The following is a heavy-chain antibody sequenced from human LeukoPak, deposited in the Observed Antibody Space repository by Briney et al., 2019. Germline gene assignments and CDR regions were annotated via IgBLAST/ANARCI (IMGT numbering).Heavy chain of an antibody. J-gene: IGHJ4*02. CDR1: GGSISSYY. V-gene: IGHV4-59*01. CDR2: IYYSGST. CDR3: ARARARLYFDY. D-gene: IGHD1-26*01. Sequence: PSETLSLXCTVSGGSISSYYWSWIRQPPGKGLEWIGYIYYSGSTNYNPSLKSRVTISVDTSKNQFSLKLSSVTAADTAVYYCARARARLYFDYWGQRTLVTVSS.